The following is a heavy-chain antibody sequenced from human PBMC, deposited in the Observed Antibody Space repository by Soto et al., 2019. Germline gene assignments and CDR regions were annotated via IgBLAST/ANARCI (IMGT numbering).Heavy chain of an antibody. Sequence: SETLSLTCTVSGGSISSYYWSWIRQPPGKGLEWIGYIYYSGSTNYNPSLKSRVTISVDTSKNQFSLKLSSVTAADTAVYYCARAFGGSSWNDYWGQGTLVTVSS. CDR1: GGSISSYY. CDR2: IYYSGST. J-gene: IGHJ4*02. D-gene: IGHD6-13*01. V-gene: IGHV4-59*01. CDR3: ARAFGGSSWNDY.